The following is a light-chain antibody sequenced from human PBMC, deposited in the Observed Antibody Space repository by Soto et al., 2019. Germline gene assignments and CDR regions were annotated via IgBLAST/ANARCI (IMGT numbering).Light chain of an antibody. CDR3: QHYGDSSWT. V-gene: IGKV2-29*01. CDR1: QSLLHITGETF. Sequence: DVVMTQTPLSLSVAPGQPASISCKSSQSLLHITGETFLFWYLQKPGQSPQLLIYGVSSRATGIPDRFSGSGSGTDFTLTISRLEPEDFAVYFCQHYGDSSWTFGQGTKVDIK. J-gene: IGKJ1*01. CDR2: GVS.